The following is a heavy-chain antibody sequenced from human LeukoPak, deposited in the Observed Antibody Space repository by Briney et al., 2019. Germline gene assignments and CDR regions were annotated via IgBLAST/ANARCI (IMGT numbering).Heavy chain of an antibody. Sequence: PGRSLRLSCAASGFTFSSYAMHWVRQAPGKGLEWVAVISYDGSNKYYADSVKGRFTISRDNSKNTLYLQMNSLRAEDTAVYYCARVRYYDSSGVAFDIWGQGTMVTVSS. D-gene: IGHD3-22*01. CDR3: ARVRYYDSSGVAFDI. V-gene: IGHV3-30-3*01. CDR2: ISYDGSNK. CDR1: GFTFSSYA. J-gene: IGHJ3*02.